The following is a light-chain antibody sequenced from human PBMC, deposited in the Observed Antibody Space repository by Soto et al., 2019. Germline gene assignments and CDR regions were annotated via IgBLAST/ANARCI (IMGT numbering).Light chain of an antibody. CDR3: CSYAGSSTFDVV. CDR2: EGS. Sequence: HSALTQPASVSGSPGQSITISCTGISSDVGSYNLVSWYQQHPGKAPKLMIYEGSKRPSGVSNRFSGSKSGNTASLTISGLQAEDEADYYCCSYAGSSTFDVVFGGGTKLTVL. V-gene: IGLV2-23*03. CDR1: SSDVGSYNL. J-gene: IGLJ2*01.